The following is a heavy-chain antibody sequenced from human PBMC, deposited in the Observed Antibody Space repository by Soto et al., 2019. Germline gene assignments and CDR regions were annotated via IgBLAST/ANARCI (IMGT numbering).Heavy chain of an antibody. CDR2: IWYDGSND. V-gene: IGHV3-33*01. CDR1: GFTFSNYG. D-gene: IGHD6-19*01. Sequence: QVQLVESGGGVVQAGRSLRLSCAASGFTFSNYGMHWARQAPGKGLEWVALIWYDGSNDRYADSVKGRFTISRDNFKNILYLQMNSLRAEGTAVYYCARVAVAGTWWFDPWGQGTLVTVSS. CDR3: ARVAVAGTWWFDP. J-gene: IGHJ5*02.